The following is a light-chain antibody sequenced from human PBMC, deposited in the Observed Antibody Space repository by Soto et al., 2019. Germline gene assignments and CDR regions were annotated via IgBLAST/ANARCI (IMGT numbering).Light chain of an antibody. J-gene: IGLJ1*01. V-gene: IGLV2-23*02. Sequence: QSVLTQPASVSGSPGQSITISCTGTSSDVGSYNLVSWYQQHPGKAPKLMIYEVSKRPSGVSNHCSGSKSGNTASLTISGLQAEDEDDYYCCSYAGSSTYVFGTGTKVTVL. CDR3: CSYAGSSTYV. CDR2: EVS. CDR1: SSDVGSYNL.